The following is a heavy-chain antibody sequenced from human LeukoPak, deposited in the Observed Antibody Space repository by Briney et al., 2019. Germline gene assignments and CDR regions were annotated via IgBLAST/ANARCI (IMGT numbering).Heavy chain of an antibody. J-gene: IGHJ4*02. V-gene: IGHV3-64*01. CDR1: GFTFSSYA. Sequence: SGGSLRLSCAASGFTFSSYAMHWVRQAPGKGLEYVSAISSNGGGTYYANSVKGRFTISRDNSKNTLYLQMGSLRAEDMAVYYCARVTGPRDYWGQGTLVTVSS. CDR3: ARVTGPRDY. CDR2: ISSNGGGT.